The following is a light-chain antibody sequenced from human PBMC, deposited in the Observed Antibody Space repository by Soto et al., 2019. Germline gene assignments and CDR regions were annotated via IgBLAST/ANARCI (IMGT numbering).Light chain of an antibody. Sequence: SVLTQPPSASGTPGQRVTISCSGSSSNIGSNTVNWYQQLPGTAPKLLIYSNNQRPSGVPDRFSGSKSGTSASLAISGLQSEDEADYYCAAWADSLNGRVFGTGTKVTVL. CDR3: AAWADSLNGRV. CDR2: SNN. J-gene: IGLJ1*01. V-gene: IGLV1-44*01. CDR1: SSNIGSNT.